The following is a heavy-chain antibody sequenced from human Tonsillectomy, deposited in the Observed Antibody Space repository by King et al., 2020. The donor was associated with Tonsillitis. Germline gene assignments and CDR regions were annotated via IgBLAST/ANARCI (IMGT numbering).Heavy chain of an antibody. CDR2: LSVSGGVT. D-gene: IGHD5-18*01. V-gene: IGHV3-23*04. CDR3: AKEDTASAFYYGLDV. J-gene: IGHJ6*02. CDR1: GFTFSNYV. Sequence: VQLVESGGGLVQPGGSLRLSCAASGFTFSNYVMNWVRQAPGKGLDWVSSLSVSGGVTYYADSVKGRFIISRDNSKNTLYLQMNSLRAEDTAIYYCAKEDTASAFYYGLDVWGQGTTVTVSS.